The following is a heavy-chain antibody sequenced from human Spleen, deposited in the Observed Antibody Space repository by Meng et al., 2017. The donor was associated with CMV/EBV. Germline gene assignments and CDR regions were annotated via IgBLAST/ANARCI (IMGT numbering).Heavy chain of an antibody. Sequence: GGSLRLSCAASGFTFSNYAMHWVRQAPGKGLEWVAFIRYDGNNKYYADSVKGRFAISRDNSKNTLYLQMNGLTPEDTAVYYCAKDRGREIVVVLDTPLGALPDYWGQGTLVTVSS. CDR2: IRYDGNNK. CDR1: GFTFSNYA. D-gene: IGHD2-15*01. J-gene: IGHJ4*02. V-gene: IGHV3-30*02. CDR3: AKDRGREIVVVLDTPLGALPDY.